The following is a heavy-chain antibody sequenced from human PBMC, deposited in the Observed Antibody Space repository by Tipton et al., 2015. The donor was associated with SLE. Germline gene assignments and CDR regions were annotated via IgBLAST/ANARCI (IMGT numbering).Heavy chain of an antibody. J-gene: IGHJ4*02. CDR3: ARGHGLDF. CDR1: GYTFTTSW. V-gene: IGHV5-51*03. Sequence: QLVQSGAEVKEPGDSLKISCKASGYTFTTSWIAWVRQMPGKGLEWMGIIYPGDSDIRYSPSFQGQVTVSADKSINTAYLQWRSLKASDSAMYYCARGHGLDFWGQGTLVSVSS. CDR2: IYPGDSDI.